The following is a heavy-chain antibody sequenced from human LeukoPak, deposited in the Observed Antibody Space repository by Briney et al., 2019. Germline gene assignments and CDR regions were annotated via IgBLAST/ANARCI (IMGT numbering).Heavy chain of an antibody. V-gene: IGHV1-8*03. CDR2: MNPNSGNT. Sequence: ASVKVSCKASGYTFTGYYMHWVRQATGQGLEWMGWMNPNSGNTGYAQKFQGRVTITRNTSISTAYMELSSLRSEDTAVYYCARGSREDFWSGYYESANYYYYYMDVWGKGTTVTVSS. CDR3: ARGSREDFWSGYYESANYYYYYMDV. CDR1: GYTFTGYY. D-gene: IGHD3-3*01. J-gene: IGHJ6*03.